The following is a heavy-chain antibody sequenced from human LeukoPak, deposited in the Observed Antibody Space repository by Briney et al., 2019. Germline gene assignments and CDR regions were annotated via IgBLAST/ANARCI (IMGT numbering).Heavy chain of an antibody. CDR2: ISSGSSLI. J-gene: IGHJ3*02. CDR1: GFNFRTYS. D-gene: IGHD3-16*02. V-gene: IGHV3-48*04. CDR3: ARDHSYPTSDAFDI. Sequence: GGSLRLSCAASGFNFRTYSMNWVRQAPGKGLEWISYISSGSSLIYYADSVKGRFTISRDNAKKSLFLQMNSLGAADTAVYYCARDHSYPTSDAFDIWGQGTMVTVSS.